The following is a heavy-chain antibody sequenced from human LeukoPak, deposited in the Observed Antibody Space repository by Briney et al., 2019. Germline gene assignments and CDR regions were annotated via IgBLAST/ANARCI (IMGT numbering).Heavy chain of an antibody. CDR3: VRDFGITGPFDI. D-gene: IGHD3-3*01. CDR1: GFTFSIYS. Sequence: PGGSLRLSCAASGFTFSIYSINWVRQAPGKGLEWLSYINSGSDKIYYADSVKGRFTISRDNAKNSLYLQMSSLRAEDTAVYYCVRDFGITGPFDIWGQGTMVTVSS. V-gene: IGHV3-48*01. J-gene: IGHJ3*02. CDR2: INSGSDKI.